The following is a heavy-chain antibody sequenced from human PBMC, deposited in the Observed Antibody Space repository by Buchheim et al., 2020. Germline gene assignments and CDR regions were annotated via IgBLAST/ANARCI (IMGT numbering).Heavy chain of an antibody. CDR1: GFTVSTNY. J-gene: IGHJ4*02. D-gene: IGHD6-13*01. CDR2: IYSGGST. V-gene: IGHV3-66*04. CDR3: ASHLLGASHPLDSSSYYGLFLDY. Sequence: EVQLVESGGGLVQPGGSLRLSCAASGFTVSTNYMSWVRQTPGLGLEWVSTIYSGGSTYYADSVKGRFTISTDNIKNTLFIQMSSLRVEDTAVYYCASHLLGASHPLDSSSYYGLFLDYWGQGTL.